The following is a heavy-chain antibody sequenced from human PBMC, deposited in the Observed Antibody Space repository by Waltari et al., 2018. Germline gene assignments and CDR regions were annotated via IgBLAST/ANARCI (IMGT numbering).Heavy chain of an antibody. V-gene: IGHV3-23*01. CDR3: AKSYSSANDY. J-gene: IGHJ4*02. Sequence: EVQLLESGGGLVQPGGSLRLPCAASGFTFSSYAMGWVRQAPGKGLGWVSAISGSGGSTYYADSVKGRFTISRDNSKNTLYLQMNSLRAEDTAVYYCAKSYSSANDYWGQGTLVTVSS. D-gene: IGHD6-25*01. CDR2: ISGSGGST. CDR1: GFTFSSYA.